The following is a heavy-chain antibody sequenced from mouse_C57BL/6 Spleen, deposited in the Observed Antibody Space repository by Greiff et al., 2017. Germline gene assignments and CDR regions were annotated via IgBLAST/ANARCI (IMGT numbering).Heavy chain of an antibody. V-gene: IGHV1-15*01. CDR2: IDPETGGT. CDR1: GYTFTDYE. Sequence: QVQLQQSGAELVRPGASVTLSCKASGYTFTDYEMHWVKQTPVHGLEWIGAIDPETGGTAYNQKFKGKARLTADKSSSTAYMELRSLTSEDSAVYYCTRCSYYGSSYDAMDYWGQGTSVTVSS. CDR3: TRCSYYGSSYDAMDY. D-gene: IGHD1-1*01. J-gene: IGHJ4*01.